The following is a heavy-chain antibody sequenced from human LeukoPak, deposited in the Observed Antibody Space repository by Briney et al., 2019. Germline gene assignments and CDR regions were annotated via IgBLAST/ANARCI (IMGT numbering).Heavy chain of an antibody. V-gene: IGHV3-48*04. CDR2: SSTVTGNI. J-gene: IGHJ6*03. CDR1: GFAFFSTS. Sequence: RAGGSLRLSCAASGFAFFSTSIHWVRQAPGKGLEWLSYSSTVTGNIYYADSVKGRFTISRDNAKSSLNLQMRSLRAEDTAVYFCATTGNFYDMDVWGKGTTVTVSS. CDR3: ATTGNFYDMDV. D-gene: IGHD1-1*01.